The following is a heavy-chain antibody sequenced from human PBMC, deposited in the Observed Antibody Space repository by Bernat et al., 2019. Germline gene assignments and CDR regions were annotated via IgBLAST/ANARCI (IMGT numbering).Heavy chain of an antibody. Sequence: QVQLVESGGGVVQPGRSLRLSCVGSGFTFGSFGMHWVRQAPGKGLEWVAVISYDGNNKFYVDSVKGRFTISRDNSKSTLYLQMDSLRAEDTAVYYCAKDERTEAVAADHWGQGTLVTVSS. V-gene: IGHV3-30*18. CDR2: ISYDGNNK. CDR1: GFTFGSFG. CDR3: AKDERTEAVAADH. J-gene: IGHJ4*02. D-gene: IGHD1-1*01.